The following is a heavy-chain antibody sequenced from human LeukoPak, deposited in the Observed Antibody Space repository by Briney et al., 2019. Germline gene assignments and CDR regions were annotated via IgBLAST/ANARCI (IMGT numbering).Heavy chain of an antibody. V-gene: IGHV4-34*01. CDR2: INHSGST. Sequence: SETLSLTCAVSGGSISSGGYSWSWIRQPPGKGLEWIGEINHSGSTNYNPSLKSRVTISVDTSKNQFSLKLSSVTAADTAVYYCARSGIRYFDWLLPNRHFDYWGQGTLVTVSS. CDR1: GGSISSGGYS. CDR3: ARSGIRYFDWLLPNRHFDY. D-gene: IGHD3-9*01. J-gene: IGHJ4*02.